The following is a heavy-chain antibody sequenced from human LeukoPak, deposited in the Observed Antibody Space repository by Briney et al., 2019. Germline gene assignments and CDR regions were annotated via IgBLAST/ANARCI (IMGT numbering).Heavy chain of an antibody. CDR3: ARDHDYGDYVRRGFYYYMDV. CDR2: IIPIFGTP. J-gene: IGHJ6*03. V-gene: IGHV1-69*05. CDR1: GGTFTTYA. D-gene: IGHD4-17*01. Sequence: SVKVSCKASGGTFTTYAISWVRQAPGQGLEWMGGIIPIFGTPNYAQKFQGRVTITTDESTSTAYMELSSLRSEDTAVYYCARDHDYGDYVRRGFYYYMDVWGKGTTVTVSS.